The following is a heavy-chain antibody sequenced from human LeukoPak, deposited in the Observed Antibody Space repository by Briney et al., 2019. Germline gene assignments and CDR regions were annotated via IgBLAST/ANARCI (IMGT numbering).Heavy chain of an antibody. CDR2: VYYSGST. CDR3: GRHGSMGSGYLY. CDR1: GCSISSTTYF. J-gene: IGHJ4*02. Sequence: SETLSRTCTVSGCSISSTTYFWRWTRQPPGKGVEWIGSVYYSGSTYYNPSLKSRGIISVDTSKNQFSLRLSSVTAADAAVYYCGRHGSMGSGYLYWGQGTLVTVSS. V-gene: IGHV4-39*01. D-gene: IGHD6-19*01.